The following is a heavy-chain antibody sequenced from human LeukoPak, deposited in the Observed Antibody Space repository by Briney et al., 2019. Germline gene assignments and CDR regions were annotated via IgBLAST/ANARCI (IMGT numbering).Heavy chain of an antibody. CDR3: ARDGGQGLLFAH. J-gene: IGHJ4*02. D-gene: IGHD2/OR15-2a*01. CDR1: GFTFSSYG. CDR2: IWYDGSDK. Sequence: PEGSLRLSCAASGFTFSSYGMHWVRQAPGEGLEWVAVIWYDGSDKYYADSVKGRFTISRDNSRSTLYLQMNSLRAEDTAVYYCARDGGQGLLFAHWGQGTLVTVSS. V-gene: IGHV3-33*01.